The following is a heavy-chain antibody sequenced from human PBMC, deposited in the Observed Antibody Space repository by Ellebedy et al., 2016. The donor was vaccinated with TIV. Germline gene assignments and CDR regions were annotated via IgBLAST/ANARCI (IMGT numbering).Heavy chain of an antibody. CDR1: GGSISTYF. V-gene: IGHV4-4*08. CDR2: SYTIGST. CDR3: ASVDGSGWYYFAS. J-gene: IGHJ4*02. Sequence: MPSETLSLTCTVSGGSISTYFWSWIRQPPGKGLEWIGYSYTIGSTNYNPSLKSRVSISVDTSKNQFSLKLNSVPASDTAVYFCASVDGSGWYYFASWGQGTLVTVSS. D-gene: IGHD6-19*01.